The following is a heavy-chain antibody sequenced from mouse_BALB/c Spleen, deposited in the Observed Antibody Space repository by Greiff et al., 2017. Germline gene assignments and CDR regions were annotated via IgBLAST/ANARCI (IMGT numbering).Heavy chain of an antibody. Sequence: EVKVVESGGGLVKPGGSLKLSCAASGFTFSDYYMYWVRQTPEKRLEWVATISDGGSYTYYPDSVKGRFTISRDNAKNNLYLQMSSLKSEDTAMYYCARVGDYDGGAWFAYWGQGTLVTVSA. V-gene: IGHV5-4*02. CDR1: GFTFSDYY. CDR2: ISDGGSYT. J-gene: IGHJ3*01. CDR3: ARVGDYDGGAWFAY. D-gene: IGHD2-4*01.